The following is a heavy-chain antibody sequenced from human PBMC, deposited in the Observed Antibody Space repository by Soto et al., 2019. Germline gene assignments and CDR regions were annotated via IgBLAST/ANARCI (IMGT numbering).Heavy chain of an antibody. Sequence: QVQLVESGGGVVQPGRFLRLSCAASGFTFSSYGMHWVRQAPGKGLEWVAVISYDGSNKYYADSVKGRFTISRDNSKNTLYLQMNSLRAEDTAVYYCAKGASAAGTGGFYYWGQGTLVTVSS. J-gene: IGHJ4*02. D-gene: IGHD6-13*01. V-gene: IGHV3-30*18. CDR2: ISYDGSNK. CDR1: GFTFSSYG. CDR3: AKGASAAGTGGFYY.